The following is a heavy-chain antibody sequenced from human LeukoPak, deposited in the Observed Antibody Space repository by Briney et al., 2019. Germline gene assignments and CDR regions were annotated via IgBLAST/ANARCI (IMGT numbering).Heavy chain of an antibody. CDR1: GYTFTSYG. V-gene: IGHV1-18*01. Sequence: ASVKVSFKSSGYTFTSYGISLVRQAPGQGLEWMGWISAYNGNTNYAQKLQGRVTMTTDTSTSTAYMELRSLRSDDTAVYYCARMTYYYDSDPSGYFDYGGQGTLVTVSS. D-gene: IGHD3-22*01. CDR3: ARMTYYYDSDPSGYFDY. CDR2: ISAYNGNT. J-gene: IGHJ4*02.